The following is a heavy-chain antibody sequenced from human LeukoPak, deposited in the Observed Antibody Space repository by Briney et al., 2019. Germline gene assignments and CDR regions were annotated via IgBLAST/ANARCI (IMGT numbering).Heavy chain of an antibody. D-gene: IGHD5-12*01. CDR1: GGSISSYY. CDR2: IYYSGST. J-gene: IGHJ4*02. Sequence: SETLSLTCTVSGGSISSYYWSWIRQPPGKGLEWIGYIYYSGSTNYNPSLKSRVTISVDTSKNQFSLKLSPVTAADTAVYYCARHPSGYSSALDYWGQGTLVTVSS. CDR3: ARHPSGYSSALDY. V-gene: IGHV4-59*08.